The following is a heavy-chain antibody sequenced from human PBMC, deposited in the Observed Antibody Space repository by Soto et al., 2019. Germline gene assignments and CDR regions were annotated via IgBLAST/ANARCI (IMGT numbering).Heavy chain of an antibody. J-gene: IGHJ3*02. CDR3: ARGVHYYDSSGYLAPHAFDI. Sequence: ASVKVSCKASGYTFTSYAMHWVRQAPGQRLEWMGWINAGNGNTKYSQKFQGRVTITRDTSASTAYMELRSLRSDDTAVYYCARGVHYYDSSGYLAPHAFDIWGQGTMVTVSS. V-gene: IGHV1-3*01. CDR1: GYTFTSYA. CDR2: INAGNGNT. D-gene: IGHD3-22*01.